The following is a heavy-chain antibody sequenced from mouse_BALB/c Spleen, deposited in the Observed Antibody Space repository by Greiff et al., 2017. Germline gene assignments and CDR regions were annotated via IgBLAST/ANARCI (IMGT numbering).Heavy chain of an antibody. CDR2: ISYSGST. D-gene: IGHD2-10*01. CDR3: ASSYYGNYAWFAY. Sequence: EVQLVESGPGLVKPSQSLSLTCTVTGYSITSDYAWNWIRQFPGNKLEWMGYISYSGSTSYNPSLKSRISITRDTSKNQFFLQLNSVTTEDTATYYCASSYYGNYAWFAYWGQGTLVTVSA. CDR1: GYSITSDYA. J-gene: IGHJ3*01. V-gene: IGHV3-2*02.